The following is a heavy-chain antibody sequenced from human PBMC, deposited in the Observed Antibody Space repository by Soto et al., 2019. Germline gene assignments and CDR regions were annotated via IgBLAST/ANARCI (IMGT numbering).Heavy chain of an antibody. CDR1: GFTVSSNY. Sequence: EVQVVESGGGLIQPGGSLRLSCAASGFTVSSNYMSWVRQAPGKGLEWVSVIFSGGGTYYADSVKGRFTISRDSSKNTLHLQMNSLRAEDTAVYYCAGKFGSGSSPYYFAYWGQGTLVTVSS. CDR3: AGKFGSGSSPYYFAY. J-gene: IGHJ4*02. D-gene: IGHD3-10*01. V-gene: IGHV3-53*01. CDR2: IFSGGGT.